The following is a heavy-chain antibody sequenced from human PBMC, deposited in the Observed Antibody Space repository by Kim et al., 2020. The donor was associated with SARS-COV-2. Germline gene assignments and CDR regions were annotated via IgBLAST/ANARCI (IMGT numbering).Heavy chain of an antibody. Sequence: KNYESSVKGRFTISRDDSKNRLYLQMNSLRGEDTATYYCVKGLYYVDYWGQGTLVTVGS. V-gene: IGHV3-23*01. CDR2: K. CDR3: VKGLYYVDY. J-gene: IGHJ4*02. D-gene: IGHD3-10*01.